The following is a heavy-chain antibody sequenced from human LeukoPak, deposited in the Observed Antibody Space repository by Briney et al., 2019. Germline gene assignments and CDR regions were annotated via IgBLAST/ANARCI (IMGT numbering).Heavy chain of an antibody. CDR2: VKSKTEGGTT. D-gene: IGHD3-10*01. V-gene: IGHV3-15*01. J-gene: IGHJ4*02. CDR3: TTGYGSGNACDY. CDR1: GFSFTNAR. Sequence: PGGSLRLSRAASGFSFTNARMSWVRQAPGRGLEWVGLVKSKTEGGTTGYAAPVKGRFTISRDDSKNTVYLQMNSLKTEDTAVYYCTTGYGSGNACDYWGQGTLVTVSS.